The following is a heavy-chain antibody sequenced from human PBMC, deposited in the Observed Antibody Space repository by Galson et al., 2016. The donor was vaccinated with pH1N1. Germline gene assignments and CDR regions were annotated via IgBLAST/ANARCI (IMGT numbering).Heavy chain of an antibody. J-gene: IGHJ6*02. CDR2: IWYAGSVT. CDR3: AKERHGDYALLYGMDV. CDR1: GFTFSSYG. D-gene: IGHD4-17*01. V-gene: IGHV3-33*06. Sequence: SLRLSCAAYGFTFSSYGMHWVRQAPGKGLEWVARIWYAGSVTYHADSVMGRFTISRDNSKNTLYLQMNSLRAEDTAVYYCAKERHGDYALLYGMDVWGQGTTVIVSS.